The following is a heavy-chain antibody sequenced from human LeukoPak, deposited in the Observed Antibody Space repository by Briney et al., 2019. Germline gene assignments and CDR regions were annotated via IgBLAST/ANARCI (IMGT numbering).Heavy chain of an antibody. V-gene: IGHV4-39*02. Sequence: SETLSLTCTVSGGSINTNNRYWGWIRQPPGKGLEWIGSIYYTGSTFYNPSLKSRVTISVDTSKNQFSLKLSSVTAADTAVYYCARDFPDWYFDLWGRGTLVTVSS. CDR2: IYYTGST. J-gene: IGHJ2*01. CDR1: GGSINTNNRY. CDR3: ARDFPDWYFDL.